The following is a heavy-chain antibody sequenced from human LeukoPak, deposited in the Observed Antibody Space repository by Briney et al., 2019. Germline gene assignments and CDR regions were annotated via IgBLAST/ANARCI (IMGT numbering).Heavy chain of an antibody. J-gene: IGHJ4*02. Sequence: GGSLRLSCAASGFTFSSYAMSWVRQAPGKGLEWVSAISGSGGSTYYADSVRGRFTISRDNSKNTLYLQMNSLRAEDTAVYYCAKTWWYRYYFDYWGQGTLVTVSS. CDR1: GFTFSSYA. CDR3: AKTWWYRYYFDY. CDR2: ISGSGGST. D-gene: IGHD2-15*01. V-gene: IGHV3-23*01.